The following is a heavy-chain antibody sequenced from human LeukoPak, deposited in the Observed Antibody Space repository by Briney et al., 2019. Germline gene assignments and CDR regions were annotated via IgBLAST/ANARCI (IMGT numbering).Heavy chain of an antibody. D-gene: IGHD6-6*01. J-gene: IGHJ4*02. V-gene: IGHV3-23*01. CDR1: DSNIGTYA. Sequence: PGGSLRLSCGAPDSNIGTYAVTWVRQVPGKGLEWVSGMSGGGLSTYYARSVKGRFIISRDTSKNTFYLEMNSLGADDTALYYCAKDRISGQGGAARILDYWGQGILITVSS. CDR3: AKDRISGQGGAARILDY. CDR2: MSGGGLST.